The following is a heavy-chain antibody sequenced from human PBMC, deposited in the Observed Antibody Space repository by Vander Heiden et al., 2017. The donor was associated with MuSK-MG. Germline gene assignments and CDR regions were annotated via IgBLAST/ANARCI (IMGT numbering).Heavy chain of an antibody. CDR1: GGSFSGYY. D-gene: IGHD6-13*01. CDR2: INHSGST. V-gene: IGHV4-34*01. J-gene: IGHJ4*02. Sequence: QVQLQQWGAGLLKPSETLSLTCAVYGGSFSGYYWSWIRQPPGKGLEWIGEINHSGSTNYNPSLKSRVTISVDTSKNQFSLKLSSVTAADTAVYYCARGVAAGGGSYYFDYWGQGTLVTVSS. CDR3: ARGVAAGGGSYYFDY.